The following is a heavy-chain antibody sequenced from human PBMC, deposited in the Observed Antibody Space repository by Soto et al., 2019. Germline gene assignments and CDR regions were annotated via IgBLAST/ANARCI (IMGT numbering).Heavy chain of an antibody. Sequence: SETLSLTCTVSGGSISSSSYYWGWIRQPPGKGLEWIGSIYYSGSTYYNPSLKSRVTISVDTSKNQFSLKLSSVTAADTAVYYCARSSELPHPGWFGYCSGGSCYSSMWYYWGQGTLVTVSS. J-gene: IGHJ4*02. CDR2: IYYSGST. V-gene: IGHV4-39*01. D-gene: IGHD2-15*01. CDR1: GGSISSSSYY. CDR3: ARSSELPHPGWFGYCSGGSCYSSMWYY.